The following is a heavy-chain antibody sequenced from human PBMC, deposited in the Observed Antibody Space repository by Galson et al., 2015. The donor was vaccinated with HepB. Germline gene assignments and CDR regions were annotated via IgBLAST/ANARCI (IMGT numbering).Heavy chain of an antibody. CDR3: ARYSGTYLPY. V-gene: IGHV4-59*08. Sequence: QVQLQESGPGLVKPSETLSLTCTVSGGSISSYYWSWIRQPPGKGLEWIGYISYSGITSYNPFLKSRVTISVDTSKNHFSLKLTSVTAADTAVYYCARYSGTYLPYWGQGTLVTVSS. CDR1: GGSISSYY. J-gene: IGHJ4*02. CDR2: ISYSGIT. D-gene: IGHD1-26*01.